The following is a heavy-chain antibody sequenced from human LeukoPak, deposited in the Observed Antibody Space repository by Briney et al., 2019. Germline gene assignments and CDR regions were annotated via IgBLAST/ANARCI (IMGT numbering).Heavy chain of an antibody. CDR3: AREWELPHYYYYGMDV. CDR2: IIPIFGTA. V-gene: IGHV1-69*05. J-gene: IGHJ6*02. D-gene: IGHD1-26*01. CDR1: GGTFSSYA. Sequence: GASVKVSCKASGGTFSSYAISWVRQAPGQGLEWMGGIIPIFGTANYAQKLQGRVTMTTDTSTSTAYMELRSLRSDDTAVYYCAREWELPHYYYYGMDVWGQGTTVTVSS.